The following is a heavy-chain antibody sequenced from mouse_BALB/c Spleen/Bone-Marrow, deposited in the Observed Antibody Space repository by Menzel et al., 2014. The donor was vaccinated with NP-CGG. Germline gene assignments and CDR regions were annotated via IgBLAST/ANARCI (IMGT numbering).Heavy chain of an antibody. J-gene: IGHJ2*01. CDR3: ARFTRDY. Sequence: VHLVESGDELVRPGTSVKVSCKASGYAFTNYLIEWFKQRPGQGLEWIGRINPGIGGTTYNAKFKGKATLTADKSSTTAYMRLSSLTSDDSAVYFCARFTRDYWGQGTTLTVSS. CDR2: INPGIGGT. CDR1: GYAFTNYL. V-gene: IGHV1-54*01.